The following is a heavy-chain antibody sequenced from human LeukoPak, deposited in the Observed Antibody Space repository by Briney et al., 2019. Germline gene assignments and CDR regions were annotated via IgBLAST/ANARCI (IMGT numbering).Heavy chain of an antibody. D-gene: IGHD1-14*01. J-gene: IGHJ3*02. CDR3: QRDPGWGAFDI. CDR1: RFTFSNYL. V-gene: IGHV3-7*01. Sequence: GGSLRLSCAASRFTFSNYLMSWVRQAPGKGLEWVAHIKEDGSEKYYVDSVKGRFTISRDNAKNSLDLQMNNLRAEDTAVYNCQRDPGWGAFDIWGQGTMVTVSS. CDR2: IKEDGSEK.